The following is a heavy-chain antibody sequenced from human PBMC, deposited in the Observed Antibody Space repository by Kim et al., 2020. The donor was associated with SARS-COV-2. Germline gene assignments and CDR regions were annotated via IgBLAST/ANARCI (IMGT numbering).Heavy chain of an antibody. CDR1: GYTFTSYG. CDR2: ISAYNGNT. Sequence: ASVKVSCKASGYTFTSYGISWVRQAPGQGLEWMGWISAYNGNTNYAQKLQGRVTMTTDTSTSTAYMELRSLRSDDTAVYYCARYGGYVDGLNYYYYGMDVWGQGTTVTVSS. J-gene: IGHJ6*02. D-gene: IGHD5-12*01. CDR3: ARYGGYVDGLNYYYYGMDV. V-gene: IGHV1-18*01.